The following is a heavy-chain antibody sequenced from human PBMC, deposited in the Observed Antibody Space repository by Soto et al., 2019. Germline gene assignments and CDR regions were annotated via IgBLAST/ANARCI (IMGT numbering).Heavy chain of an antibody. J-gene: IGHJ5*02. Sequence: QVQLVQSGAEVKKPGASVKVSCKASGYTFTSYGISWVRQAPGQGLEWMGWISAYNGNTNYAQKLQGRVTMTTDTSTSTAYMELRSLRSDDTAVYYCARGAALRFLEWLSRENWFDPWGQGTLVTVSS. CDR3: ARGAALRFLEWLSRENWFDP. CDR2: ISAYNGNT. V-gene: IGHV1-18*01. D-gene: IGHD3-3*01. CDR1: GYTFTSYG.